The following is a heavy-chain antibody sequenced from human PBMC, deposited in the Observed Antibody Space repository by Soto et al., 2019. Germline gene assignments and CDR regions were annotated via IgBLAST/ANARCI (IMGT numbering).Heavy chain of an antibody. V-gene: IGHV4-39*02. D-gene: IGHD6-19*01. CDR1: GGSISGSPYH. J-gene: IGHJ4*02. CDR3: AIIPPIEVAGPDY. Sequence: SETLSLTCTVSGGSISGSPYHWGWIRQPPGKGLQWIGSIGDDGRDYYNPSLTGRATLFVDTSKNHFSLNLNSVTAADTAVYYCAIIPPIEVAGPDYWGQGTLVTVSS. CDR2: IGDDGRD.